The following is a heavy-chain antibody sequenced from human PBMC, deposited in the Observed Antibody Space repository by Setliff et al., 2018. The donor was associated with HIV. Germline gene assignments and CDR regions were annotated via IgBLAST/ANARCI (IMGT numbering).Heavy chain of an antibody. CDR2: ISYDGSHK. D-gene: IGHD1-26*01. J-gene: IGHJ4*02. CDR3: ARWGSGSYERVFDY. V-gene: IGHV3-30*03. CDR1: GFTFSSYS. Sequence: GGSLRLSCAASGFTFSSYSMHWVRQAPGKGLEWVAVISYDGSHKYYADSVKGRFTISRDNSENTLYLQMNSLRVEGTAVYFCARWGSGSYERVFDYWGQGMLVTVSS.